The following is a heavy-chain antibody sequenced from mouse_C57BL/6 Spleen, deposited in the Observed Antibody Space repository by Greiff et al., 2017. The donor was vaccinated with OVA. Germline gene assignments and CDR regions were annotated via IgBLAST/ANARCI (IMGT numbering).Heavy chain of an antibody. CDR1: GFNIKDYY. Sequence: EVQLQQSGAELVKPGASVKLSCTASGFNIKDYYMHWVKQRTEQGLEWIGRIDPEDGETKYAPKFQGKATITADTSSNTAYLQLSSLTSEDTAVYYCARAGASYCSNQAWFAYWGQGTLVTVSA. D-gene: IGHD2-5*01. J-gene: IGHJ3*01. CDR3: ARAGASYCSNQAWFAY. V-gene: IGHV14-2*01. CDR2: IDPEDGET.